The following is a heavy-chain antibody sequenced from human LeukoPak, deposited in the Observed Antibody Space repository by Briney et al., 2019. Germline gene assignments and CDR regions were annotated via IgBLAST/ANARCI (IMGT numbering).Heavy chain of an antibody. J-gene: IGHJ4*02. CDR2: IYYSGST. V-gene: IGHV4-59*08. CDR3: ARRGYYYDSSGYYGYYFDY. D-gene: IGHD3-22*01. CDR1: GGSISSYY. Sequence: SETLSLTCTVSGGSISSYYWSWIRQPPGKGLEWIAYIYYSGSTTYNPSLKSRVTISLDTSKNQFSLKLSSVTAADTAVYYCARRGYYYDSSGYYGYYFDYWGQGTLVTVSS.